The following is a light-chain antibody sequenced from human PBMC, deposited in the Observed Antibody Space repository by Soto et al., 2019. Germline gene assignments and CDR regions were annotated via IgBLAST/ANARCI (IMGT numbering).Light chain of an antibody. CDR1: SSDVGSYNL. CDR2: EGS. Sequence: QSALTQPASGSGSPGQSITISCTGTSSDVGSYNLVSWYQQYPGKAPKLMIYEGSKRPSGVSNRFSGSKSGNTASLTISGLQAEDEADYYCCSYAGSSTHVVFGGGTKLTVL. V-gene: IGLV2-23*01. CDR3: CSYAGSSTHVV. J-gene: IGLJ2*01.